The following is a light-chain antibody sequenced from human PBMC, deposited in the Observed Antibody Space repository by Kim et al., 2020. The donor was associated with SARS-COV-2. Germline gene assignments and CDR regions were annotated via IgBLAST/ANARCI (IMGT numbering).Light chain of an antibody. Sequence: ATINCKSSQSLLYRSNNKNYLAWYQQKPGQPPKLLIYWASTRESGVPDRLGGSESGTDFTLTISSLQAEDVAVYYCQQYYSSPVTFGGGTKVEIK. J-gene: IGKJ4*01. CDR1: QSLLYRSNNKNY. CDR3: QQYYSSPVT. CDR2: WAS. V-gene: IGKV4-1*01.